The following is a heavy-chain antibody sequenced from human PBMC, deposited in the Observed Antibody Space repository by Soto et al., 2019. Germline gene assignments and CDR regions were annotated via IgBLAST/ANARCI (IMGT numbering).Heavy chain of an antibody. D-gene: IGHD3-10*01. CDR3: TRHVNHGSGTYYEDY. CDR1: GGSISDYY. CDR2: IHYSAPA. V-gene: IGHV4-59*08. J-gene: IGHJ4*02. Sequence: PSETLSLTCSVSGGSISDYYWSWIRQSPGKGLEYIGYIHYSAPATYNPSLASRVTISVDTAKNQFSLKVTSVTAADTALYYFTRHVNHGSGTYYEDYWGQGTLVTVSS.